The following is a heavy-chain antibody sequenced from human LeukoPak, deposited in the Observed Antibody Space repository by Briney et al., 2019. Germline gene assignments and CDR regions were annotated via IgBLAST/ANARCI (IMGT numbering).Heavy chain of an antibody. Sequence: GASVKVSCKASGYTFTSYDINWVRQATGQGLEWMGWMNPNSGNTGYAQKFQGRVTMTRNTSISTAYVELSSLRSEDTAVYYCARGLQRLWSGYYLYYYYYMDVWGKGTTVTVSS. D-gene: IGHD3-3*01. CDR1: GYTFTSYD. V-gene: IGHV1-8*01. CDR2: MNPNSGNT. CDR3: ARGLQRLWSGYYLYYYYYMDV. J-gene: IGHJ6*03.